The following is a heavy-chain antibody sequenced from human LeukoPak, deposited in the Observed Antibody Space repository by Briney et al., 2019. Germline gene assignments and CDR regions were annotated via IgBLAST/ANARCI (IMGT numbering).Heavy chain of an antibody. J-gene: IGHJ4*02. CDR1: GYTFTSYA. CDR3: ARSAGDSFDD. CDR2: INAGNGNT. Sequence: ASVKVSCKASGYTFTSYAMHWVRQAPGQRLQWMGWINAGNGNTKYSQEFQGRVTITRDTSASTAYMELSSLRSEDMAVYYYARSAGDSFDDWGQGTLVTVSS. D-gene: IGHD2-21*02. V-gene: IGHV1-3*03.